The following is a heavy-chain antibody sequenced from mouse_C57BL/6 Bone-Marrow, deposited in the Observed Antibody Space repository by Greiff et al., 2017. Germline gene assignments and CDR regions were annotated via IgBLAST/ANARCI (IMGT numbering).Heavy chain of an antibody. CDR3: ARVITTVVARGYFDY. J-gene: IGHJ2*01. CDR2: ISSGGSYT. CDR1: GFTFSSYG. Sequence: EVKLVESGGDLVKPGGSLKLSCAASGFTFSSYGMSWVRQTPDKRLEWVATISSGGSYTYYPDSEKGRFTISRDNAKNTLYLQMSSLKSEDTAMYYCARVITTVVARGYFDYWGQGTTLTVSS. V-gene: IGHV5-6*01. D-gene: IGHD1-1*01.